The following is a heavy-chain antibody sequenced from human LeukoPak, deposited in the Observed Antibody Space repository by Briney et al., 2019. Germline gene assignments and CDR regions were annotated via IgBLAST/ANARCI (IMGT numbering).Heavy chain of an antibody. Sequence: PGGSLRLSCAASGFTFSSYAMHWVRQAPGKGLAWVAVISYDGSNKYYADSVKGRFTISSDNSKNTPYLQMNSLRAEDTAVYYCARETRNSGSYSYFDYWGQGTLVTVSS. V-gene: IGHV3-30-3*01. CDR2: ISYDGSNK. J-gene: IGHJ4*02. CDR1: GFTFSSYA. D-gene: IGHD1-26*01. CDR3: ARETRNSGSYSYFDY.